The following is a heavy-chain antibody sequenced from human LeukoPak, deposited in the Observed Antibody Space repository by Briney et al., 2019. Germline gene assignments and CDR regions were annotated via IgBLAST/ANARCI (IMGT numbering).Heavy chain of an antibody. J-gene: IGHJ6*02. CDR1: GFTLSSYA. CDR2: ISGSGGST. CDR3: AKVTGPMVYHYYGMDV. D-gene: IGHD3-10*01. Sequence: GGSLRLSCAASGFTLSSYAMCWVRQAQGKGLEWVSAISGSGGSTYYADSVKGRFTISRDNSKNTLYLQMNSLRAEDTAVYYCAKVTGPMVYHYYGMDVWGQGTTVTVSS. V-gene: IGHV3-23*01.